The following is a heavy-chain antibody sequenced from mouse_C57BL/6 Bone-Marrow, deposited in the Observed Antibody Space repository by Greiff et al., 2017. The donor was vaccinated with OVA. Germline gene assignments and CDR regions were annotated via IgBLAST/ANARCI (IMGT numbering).Heavy chain of an antibody. CDR3: ARSYGSKY. D-gene: IGHD1-1*01. CDR1: GYAFTNYL. V-gene: IGHV1-54*01. CDR2: INPGSGGT. Sequence: QVQLQQSGAELVRPGTSVKVSCKASGYAFTNYLIEWVKQRPGQGLEWIGVINPGSGGTNYNEKFKGKATLTADKSSSTAYMQLSSLPSEDSAVYFCARSYGSKYWGQGTTLTVSS. J-gene: IGHJ2*01.